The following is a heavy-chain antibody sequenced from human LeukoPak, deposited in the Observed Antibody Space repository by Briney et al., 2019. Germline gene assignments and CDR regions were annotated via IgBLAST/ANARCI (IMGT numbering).Heavy chain of an antibody. J-gene: IGHJ4*02. V-gene: IGHV4-4*02. D-gene: IGHD2-15*01. CDR2: IYHSGST. CDR3: ARAGDYCLEH. CDR1: GGSISSGNW. Sequence: SGTLSLTCAVSGGSISSGNWWSWVRQPPGKGLEWIGQIYHSGSTNYNPSLKSRVTISLDKSTNQLSLQLTSVTAADTAVYHCARAGDYCLEHWGQGILVSVSS.